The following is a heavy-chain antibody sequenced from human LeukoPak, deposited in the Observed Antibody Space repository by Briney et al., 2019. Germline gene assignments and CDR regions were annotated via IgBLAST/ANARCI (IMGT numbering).Heavy chain of an antibody. CDR1: GFSLSTSGMC. Sequence: SGPTLVNPTQTLTLTCPFSGFSLSTSGMCVSWIRQPPGKALEWLALMYWDDDKYYSTSLKTRLTISKDTSKNQVVVTMTNMDPVDTATYYCARMQSAYDAFDIWGQGTMVTVSS. CDR3: ARMQSAYDAFDI. V-gene: IGHV2-70*01. CDR2: MYWDDDK. J-gene: IGHJ3*02. D-gene: IGHD3-3*01.